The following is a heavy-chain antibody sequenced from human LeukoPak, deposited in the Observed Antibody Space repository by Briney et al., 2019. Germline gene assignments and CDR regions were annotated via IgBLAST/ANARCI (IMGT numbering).Heavy chain of an antibody. D-gene: IGHD2-2*01. J-gene: IGHJ4*02. CDR3: ASGRAYLSRPFDY. CDR1: GGTFSSYA. CDR2: IIPILGIA. V-gene: IGHV1-69*04. Sequence: SVKVACKASGGTFSSYAISWVRQAPGQGLEWMGRIIPILGIANYAQKFQGRVTITADKSTSTAYMELSSLRSEDAAVYYCASGRAYLSRPFDYWGQGTLVTVSS.